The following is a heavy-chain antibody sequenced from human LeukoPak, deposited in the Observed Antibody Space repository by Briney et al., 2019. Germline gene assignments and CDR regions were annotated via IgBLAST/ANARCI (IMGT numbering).Heavy chain of an antibody. CDR1: GGSISSGGYS. Sequence: SQTLSLTCTVSGGSISSGGYSWSWIRQHPGKGLEWIGYIYYSGSTYYNPSLKSRVTTSVDTSKNQFSLKLSSVTAADTAVYYCATGSGYFHDAFDIWGQGTMVTVSS. V-gene: IGHV4-31*03. CDR2: IYYSGST. J-gene: IGHJ3*02. D-gene: IGHD3-3*01. CDR3: ATGSGYFHDAFDI.